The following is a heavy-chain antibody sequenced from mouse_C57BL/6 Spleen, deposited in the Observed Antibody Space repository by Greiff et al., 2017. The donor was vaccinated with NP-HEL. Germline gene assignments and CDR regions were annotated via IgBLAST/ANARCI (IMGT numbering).Heavy chain of an antibody. Sequence: QVQLQQSGAELVKPGASVKISCKASGYAFSSYWMNWVKQRPGKGLEWIGQIYPGDGDTNYNGKFKGKATLTADKSSSTAYMQLSSLTSEDSAVYFCARDEATRYFDYWGQGTTLTVSS. CDR3: ARDEATRYFDY. J-gene: IGHJ2*01. CDR1: GYAFSSYW. V-gene: IGHV1-80*01. CDR2: IYPGDGDT.